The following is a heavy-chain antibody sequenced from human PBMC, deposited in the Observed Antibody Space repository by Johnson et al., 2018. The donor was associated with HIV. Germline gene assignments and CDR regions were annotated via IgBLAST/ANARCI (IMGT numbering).Heavy chain of an antibody. D-gene: IGHD3-22*01. CDR1: GFTFSSYW. CDR3: ARKAFYYDRSGLRGVTFDI. Sequence: VQLVESGGGVVQPGRSLRLSCAASGFTFSSYWMSWVRQAPGKGLEWVANIKQDGSEKYYVDSVKGRFTISRDNAKNSLFLQMNSLTAEDTAVYYCARKAFYYDRSGLRGVTFDIWGQGTMVTVSS. CDR2: IKQDGSEK. V-gene: IGHV3-7*05. J-gene: IGHJ3*02.